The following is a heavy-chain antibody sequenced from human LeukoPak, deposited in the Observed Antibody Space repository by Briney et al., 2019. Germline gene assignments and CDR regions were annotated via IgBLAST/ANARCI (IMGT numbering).Heavy chain of an antibody. CDR1: GDSISSGYY. J-gene: IGHJ2*01. V-gene: IGHV4-38-2*01. Sequence: TSETLSLTCAVSGDSISSGYYWGWIRQPPGKGLEWIGSIYYSGATHYNPSLKSRVTISVDTSKNQFSLTLNSVTASDTAEYYCARLGYSGSYYKGWYFDLGGRGTLVTVSS. CDR3: ARLGYSGSYYKGWYFDL. D-gene: IGHD1-26*01. CDR2: IYYSGAT.